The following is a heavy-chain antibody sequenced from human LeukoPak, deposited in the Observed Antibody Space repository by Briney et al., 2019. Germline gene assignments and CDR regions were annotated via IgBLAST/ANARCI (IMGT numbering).Heavy chain of an antibody. J-gene: IGHJ4*02. D-gene: IGHD3-22*01. Sequence: SETLSLTCTVSGGSISSYYWSWIRQPAGKGLEWIGRIYTSGSTNYNPSLKSRVTMSVDTSKNQFSLKLSSVTAADTAVYYCARERYYYDSSGYYSGYFDYWGQGTLVTVSS. CDR2: IYTSGST. CDR1: GGSISSYY. V-gene: IGHV4-4*07. CDR3: ARERYYYDSSGYYSGYFDY.